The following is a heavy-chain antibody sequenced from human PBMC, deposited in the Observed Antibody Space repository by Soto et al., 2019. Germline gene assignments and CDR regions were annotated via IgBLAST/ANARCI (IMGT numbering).Heavy chain of an antibody. V-gene: IGHV5-10-1*01. D-gene: IGHD2-2*01. CDR1: GYSFTSYW. Sequence: GASLKISCQGSGYSFTSYWISWVRQMPGKGLEWMGRIDPSDSYTNYSPSFQGHVTISADKSISTAYLQWSSLKASDTAMYYCAAPNCSSTSCYHLGYYYYGMDVWGQGTTVTVSS. J-gene: IGHJ6*02. CDR3: AAPNCSSTSCYHLGYYYYGMDV. CDR2: IDPSDSYT.